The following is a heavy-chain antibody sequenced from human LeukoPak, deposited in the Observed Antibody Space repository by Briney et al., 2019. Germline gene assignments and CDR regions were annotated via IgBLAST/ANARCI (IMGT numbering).Heavy chain of an antibody. CDR3: ARFVFGVVYDALYL. D-gene: IGHD3-3*01. CDR2: INPKTGGT. Sequence: ASVKVTFKTSGYTFTVHYIHWVRQTPGHGLQWMGWINPKTGGTGYAQDFHDRVTMTSDTSITTAYLTLSGLRSDDTAIYYCARFVFGVVYDALYLWGQGTLVSV. V-gene: IGHV1-2*02. J-gene: IGHJ3*01. CDR1: GYTFTVHY.